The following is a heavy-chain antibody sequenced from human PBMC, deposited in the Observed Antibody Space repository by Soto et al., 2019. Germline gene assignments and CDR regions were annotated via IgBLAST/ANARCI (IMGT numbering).Heavy chain of an antibody. V-gene: IGHV3-23*01. J-gene: IGHJ4*02. D-gene: IGHD3-10*01. CDR3: AKEGSGAGSYFDY. CDR2: ISSSGGST. CDR1: GFTFSSYA. Sequence: GGSLRLSCAASGFTFSSYAMTWVRQAPGKGLEWVSIISSSGGSTKYADSVEGRFTISRDKSKDTLYLQMNSLRAEDTAVYYCAKEGSGAGSYFDYCGQGTLLTVSS.